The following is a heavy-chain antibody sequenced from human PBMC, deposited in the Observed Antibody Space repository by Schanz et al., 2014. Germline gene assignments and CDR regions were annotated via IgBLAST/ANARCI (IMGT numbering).Heavy chain of an antibody. V-gene: IGHV1-2*06. CDR2: INPNSGAT. D-gene: IGHD2-8*02. CDR1: GYTFTGYY. CDR3: ARGLVRYFAY. J-gene: IGHJ4*02. Sequence: QVQLVQSGAEVKKPGASVKVSCRASGYTFTGYYMHWVRQAPGQGLEWMGQINPNSGATIYAQNFQGRVTMTRDTSISTAYMELSRLRSDDTAVYYCARGLVRYFAYWGQGTLVTVSS.